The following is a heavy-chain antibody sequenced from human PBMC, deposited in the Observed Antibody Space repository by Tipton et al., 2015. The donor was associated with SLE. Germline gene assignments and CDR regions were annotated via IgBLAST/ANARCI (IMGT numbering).Heavy chain of an antibody. J-gene: IGHJ3*02. Sequence: SLRLSCTASGFTFGDYAMSWVRQAPGKGLGWVGFIRSKAYGGTTEYAASVKGRFTISRDDSKSIAYLQMNSLKTEDTAVYYCTRDDCTNGVCYGAFDIWGQGTMVTVSS. D-gene: IGHD2-8*01. V-gene: IGHV3-49*04. CDR2: IRSKAYGGTT. CDR1: GFTFGDYA. CDR3: TRDDCTNGVCYGAFDI.